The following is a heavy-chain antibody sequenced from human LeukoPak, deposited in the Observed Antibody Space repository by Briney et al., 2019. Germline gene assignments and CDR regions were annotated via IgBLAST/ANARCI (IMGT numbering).Heavy chain of an antibody. J-gene: IGHJ4*02. Sequence: GGSLRLSCAASGFTFSSYEMNWVRQAPGKGLEWVSYISSSGGTIYYADSVKGRFTISRDNAKNSLYLQMNSLRAEDTAVYYCARDSSGYLGPRYYFDYWGQGTLVTVSS. CDR3: ARDSSGYLGPRYYFDY. D-gene: IGHD3-22*01. CDR1: GFTFSSYE. CDR2: ISSSGGTI. V-gene: IGHV3-48*03.